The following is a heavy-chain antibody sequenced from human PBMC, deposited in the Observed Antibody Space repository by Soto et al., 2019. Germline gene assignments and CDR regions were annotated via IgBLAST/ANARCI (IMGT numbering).Heavy chain of an antibody. CDR2: MIPNFGTA. Sequence: SVKVSCKASGFTFRTYDFSWVRQAAGQGLEWMGGMIPNFGTAGFAQKFRGRVTITADKSTSTAYMELSSLRSEDTAVYYCARDPVVVSPDGGYYYGMDVWGQGTTVTV. V-gene: IGHV1-69*06. J-gene: IGHJ6*02. D-gene: IGHD2-21*01. CDR1: GFTFRTYD. CDR3: ARDPVVVSPDGGYYYGMDV.